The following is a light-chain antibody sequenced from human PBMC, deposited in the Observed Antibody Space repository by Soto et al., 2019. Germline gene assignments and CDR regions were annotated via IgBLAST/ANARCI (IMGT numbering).Light chain of an antibody. J-gene: IGLJ1*01. CDR1: SSDVGNYNL. CDR2: EGS. Sequence: QSALTQPASVSGSPGQSITISCTGTSSDVGNYNLVSWYQQHPGKAPKLMINEGSKRPSGVSNRFSGSKSGNTASLTISGLQAEDEADYYCCSYAGSSLYVFGTGTKLTVL. CDR3: CSYAGSSLYV. V-gene: IGLV2-23*01.